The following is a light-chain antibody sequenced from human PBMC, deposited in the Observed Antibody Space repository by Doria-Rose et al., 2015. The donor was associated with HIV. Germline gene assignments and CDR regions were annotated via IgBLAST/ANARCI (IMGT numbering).Light chain of an antibody. Sequence: DIRMTQSPESLGMSLGERATLNCKSNQSLLYTSTNYLAWYQQKPGQPPKLVIYGASTRQSGFLARFSGSGSETDFTLTISSLEAEDVAVYYCQQYYDTPSFGPGTTVDIK. CDR1: QSLLYTSTNY. CDR2: GAS. CDR3: QQYYDTPS. V-gene: IGKV4-1*01. J-gene: IGKJ3*01.